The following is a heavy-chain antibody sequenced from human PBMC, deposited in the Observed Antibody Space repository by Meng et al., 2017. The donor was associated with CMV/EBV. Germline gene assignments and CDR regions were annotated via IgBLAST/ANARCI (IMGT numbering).Heavy chain of an antibody. CDR1: RNFFTRHA. J-gene: IGHJ6*02. Sequence: ASVKVSCKAPRNFFTRHAITWVRQAPGQGLEWMGWISADNQNTNLIQKFQGRITLTTDTSTSTAYMELRSLRAEDTAVYYCARDTPHQADYYGPGGMDVWGQGTTVTVSS. CDR3: ARDTPHQADYYGPGGMDV. CDR2: ISADNQNT. V-gene: IGHV1-18*01. D-gene: IGHD3-10*01.